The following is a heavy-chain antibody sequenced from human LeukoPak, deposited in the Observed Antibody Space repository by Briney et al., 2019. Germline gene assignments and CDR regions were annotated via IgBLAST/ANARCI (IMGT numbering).Heavy chain of an antibody. V-gene: IGHV4-34*01. CDR3: ARGVGSSHGYYFDY. D-gene: IGHD5-24*01. CDR2: INHSGSA. J-gene: IGHJ4*02. Sequence: SETLSLTCAVYGGSFSGYYWSWIRQPPGKGLEWIGEINHSGSANYNPSLKSRVTISVDTSKNQFSLKLSSVTAADTAVYYCARGVGSSHGYYFDYWGQGTLVTVSS. CDR1: GGSFSGYY.